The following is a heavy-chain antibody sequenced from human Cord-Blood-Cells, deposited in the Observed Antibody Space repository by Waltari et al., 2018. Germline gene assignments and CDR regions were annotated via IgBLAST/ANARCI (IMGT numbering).Heavy chain of an antibody. D-gene: IGHD1-26*01. CDR2: INPNSGGT. CDR1: GYTFTGYY. J-gene: IGHJ2*01. V-gene: IGHV1-2*04. Sequence: QVQLVQSGAEVKKPGASVKVSCKASGYTFTGYYMHWVRQAPGQGLEWMGWINPNSGGTNYAQKFRGWVTMTRDTSISTAYMELSRLRSDDTAVYYCAKDDGELHWYFDLWGRGTLVTVSS. CDR3: AKDDGELHWYFDL.